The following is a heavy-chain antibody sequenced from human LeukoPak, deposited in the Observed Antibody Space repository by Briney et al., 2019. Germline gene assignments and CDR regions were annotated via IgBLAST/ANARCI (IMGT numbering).Heavy chain of an antibody. CDR2: IYHSGST. Sequence: SETLSLTCTVSGGSISSSSYYWGWIRQPPGKGLEWIGSIYHSGSTYYNPSLKSRVTISVDTSKNQFSLKLSSVTAADTAVYYCARQRRTPNYYGSGSYRLDPWGQGTLVTVSS. D-gene: IGHD3-10*01. V-gene: IGHV4-39*01. CDR3: ARQRRTPNYYGSGSYRLDP. CDR1: GGSISSSSYY. J-gene: IGHJ5*02.